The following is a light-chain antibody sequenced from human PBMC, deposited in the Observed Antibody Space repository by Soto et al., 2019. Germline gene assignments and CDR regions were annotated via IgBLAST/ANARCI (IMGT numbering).Light chain of an antibody. CDR3: QSYTTSPPWLT. Sequence: EIVLTQSPGTLSLSPGERATLSCRASQSVSRSYLGWYQQKPGQAPRLLIYGASNRATGIPDRFSGSGSGTDFTLTISRLEPEDFAVYYCQSYTTSPPWLTFGGGTKVEIK. J-gene: IGKJ4*01. CDR1: QSVSRSY. V-gene: IGKV3-20*01. CDR2: GAS.